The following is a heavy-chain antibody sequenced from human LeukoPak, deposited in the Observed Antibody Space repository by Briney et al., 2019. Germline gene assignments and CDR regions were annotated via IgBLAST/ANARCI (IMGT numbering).Heavy chain of an antibody. D-gene: IGHD4-17*01. J-gene: IGHJ5*02. CDR1: GFTFSTYW. Sequence: PGGSLRLSCAASGFTFSTYWMHWVRQAPGEGLVWVSRINTDGRNTIYADSVKGRFTISRDNAKNTLYLQMNSLRAEDTAVYYCVREVSGDPWHNWFDPWGQGTLVTVSS. V-gene: IGHV3-74*01. CDR2: INTDGRNT. CDR3: VREVSGDPWHNWFDP.